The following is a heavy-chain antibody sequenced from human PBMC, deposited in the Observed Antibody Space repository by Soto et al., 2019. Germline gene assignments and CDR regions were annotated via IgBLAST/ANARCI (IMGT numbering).Heavy chain of an antibody. D-gene: IGHD3-10*01. V-gene: IGHV3-23*01. CDR2: ISGSGGST. CDR3: AKDANYYGSGTLHLFDY. Sequence: VQLLESGGGLVQPGGSLRLSCAASGFTFSSYAMSWVRQAPGKGLEWVSAISGSGGSTYYADSVKGRFTISRDNSKNTLYLQMNSLRAEDTAVYYCAKDANYYGSGTLHLFDYWGQGTLVTVSS. J-gene: IGHJ4*02. CDR1: GFTFSSYA.